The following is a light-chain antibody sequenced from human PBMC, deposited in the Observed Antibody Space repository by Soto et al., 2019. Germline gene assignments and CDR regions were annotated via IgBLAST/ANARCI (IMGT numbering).Light chain of an antibody. V-gene: IGKV1-27*01. Sequence: DIQMTQSPSSLSASVGDRVTITCRASKGISNYLAWYQQKPGKVPKLLMYAASTLQSGVPSRFSGSGSGTDFTITIASLQPEDVATYYCQKYNTAPLTFGGGTKVEIK. CDR3: QKYNTAPLT. CDR1: KGISNY. CDR2: AAS. J-gene: IGKJ4*01.